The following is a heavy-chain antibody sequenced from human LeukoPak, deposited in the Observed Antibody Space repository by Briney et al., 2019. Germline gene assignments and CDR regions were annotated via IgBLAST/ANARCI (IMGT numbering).Heavy chain of an antibody. CDR1: GFTFSSYG. CDR3: ARDSPETYGEFDY. J-gene: IGHJ4*02. V-gene: IGHV3-30*02. D-gene: IGHD4-17*01. Sequence: GGSLRLSCAASGFTFSSYGMHWVRQAPGKGLEWVAFIRYDGSNKYYADSVKGRFTISRDNSKNTLYLQMNSLRAEDTAVYYCARDSPETYGEFDYWGQGTLVTVSS. CDR2: IRYDGSNK.